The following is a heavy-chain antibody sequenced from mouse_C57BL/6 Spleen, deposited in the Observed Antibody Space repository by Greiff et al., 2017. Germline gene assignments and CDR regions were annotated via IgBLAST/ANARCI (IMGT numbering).Heavy chain of an antibody. CDR3: ARGDYYGSGPHWYFDV. J-gene: IGHJ1*03. CDR1: GYTFTTYP. V-gene: IGHV1-47*01. CDR2: FHPYNDDT. D-gene: IGHD1-1*01. Sequence: VTLQESGAELVKPGASVKMSCKASGYTFTTYPIEWMKQNHGKSLEWIGNFHPYNDDTKYNEKFKGKATLTVEKSSSTVYLELSRLTSDDTAVYYCARGDYYGSGPHWYFDVWGTGTTVTVSS.